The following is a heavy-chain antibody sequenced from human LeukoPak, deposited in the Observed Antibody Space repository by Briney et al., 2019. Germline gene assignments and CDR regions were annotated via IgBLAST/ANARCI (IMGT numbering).Heavy chain of an antibody. Sequence: AGSLRLSCAAAGFTFSSYAMSWVRQAPGRGLEWVSATSGSGGSTYYADSVKGRFTISRDKSKNTLYLQMNSLRAEDTAVYYCAKDLLGRPKNYFGYWGQGTLVTVSS. J-gene: IGHJ4*02. CDR2: TSGSGGST. V-gene: IGHV3-23*01. CDR1: GFTFSSYA. CDR3: AKDLLGRPKNYFGY.